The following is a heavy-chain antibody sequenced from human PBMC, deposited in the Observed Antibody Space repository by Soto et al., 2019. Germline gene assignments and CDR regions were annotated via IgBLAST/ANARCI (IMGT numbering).Heavy chain of an antibody. CDR3: ARLDSSGGDFDY. V-gene: IGHV1-18*04. D-gene: IGHD3-22*01. Sequence: SVKLSWTALGYSFTGYGISLVRQAPGQGLEWMGWISAYNGNTNYAQKLQGRVTMTTDTSTSTAYMELRSLGSDDTAVYYCARLDSSGGDFDYWGQGTLVTVSS. CDR2: ISAYNGNT. J-gene: IGHJ4*02. CDR1: GYSFTGYG.